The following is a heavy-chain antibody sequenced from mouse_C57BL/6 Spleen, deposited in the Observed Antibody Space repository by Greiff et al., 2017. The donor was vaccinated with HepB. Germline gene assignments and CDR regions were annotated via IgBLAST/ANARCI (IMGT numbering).Heavy chain of an antibody. CDR2: ISYDGSN. CDR1: GYSITSGYY. V-gene: IGHV3-6*01. Sequence: EVKLVESGPGLVKPSQSLSLTCSVTGYSITSGYYWNWIRQFPGNKLEWMGYISYDGSNNYNPSLKNRISITRDTSKNQFFLKLNSVTTEDTATYYCAEGNYYGSSYVSYWYFDVWGTGTTVTVSS. CDR3: AEGNYYGSSYVSYWYFDV. D-gene: IGHD1-1*01. J-gene: IGHJ1*03.